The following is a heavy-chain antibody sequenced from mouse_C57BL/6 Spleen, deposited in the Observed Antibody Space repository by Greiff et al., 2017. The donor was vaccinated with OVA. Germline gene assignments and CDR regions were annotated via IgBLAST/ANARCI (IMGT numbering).Heavy chain of an antibody. D-gene: IGHD2-5*01. CDR3: ARPYSNYFYYFDD. Sequence: QVQLQQSGPELVKPGASVKISCKASGYAFSSSWMNWVKQRPGKGLEWIGRIYPGDGDTNYNGKFKGKATLTADKSSSTAYMQLSSLTSEDSAVYFCARPYSNYFYYFDDRGQGTTLTVAS. CDR1: GYAFSSSW. CDR2: IYPGDGDT. J-gene: IGHJ2*01. V-gene: IGHV1-82*01.